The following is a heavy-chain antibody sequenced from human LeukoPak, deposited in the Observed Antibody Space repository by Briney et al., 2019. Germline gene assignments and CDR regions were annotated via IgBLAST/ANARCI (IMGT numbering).Heavy chain of an antibody. D-gene: IGHD3-10*01. CDR2: ISWNSGSI. CDR3: AKDISGSGPYYYGMDV. CDR1: GFTFDDYA. V-gene: IGHV3-9*01. Sequence: GGSLRLSCAASGFTFDDYAMHWVRHAPGKGLEWVSGISWNSGSIGYADSVEGRFTISRDNARNSLYLQMNSLRAEDTALYYCAKDISGSGPYYYGMDVWGQGTTVTVSS. J-gene: IGHJ6*02.